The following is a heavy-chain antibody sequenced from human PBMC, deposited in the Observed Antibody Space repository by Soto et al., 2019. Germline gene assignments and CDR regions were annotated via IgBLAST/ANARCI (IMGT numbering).Heavy chain of an antibody. D-gene: IGHD3-3*01. CDR1: GFTLGVYW. J-gene: IGHJ6*02. V-gene: IGHV3-74*01. CDR2: INIDGSST. CDR3: AREWSDFWSGSHGMDV. Sequence: GGSLRLSCAASGFTLGVYWMHWVRQVPGKGPVWVSRINIDGSSTTYADSVKGRFTISRDNAKNTLYLQMNSLRAEDTAVYYCAREWSDFWSGSHGMDVWGQGTTVTVSS.